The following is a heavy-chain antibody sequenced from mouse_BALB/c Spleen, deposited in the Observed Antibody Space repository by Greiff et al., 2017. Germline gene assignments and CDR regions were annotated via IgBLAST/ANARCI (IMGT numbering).Heavy chain of an antibody. CDR3: ARSYGYFDY. CDR2: INSNGGST. J-gene: IGHJ2*01. CDR1: GFTFSSYG. Sequence: EVKLMESGGGLVQPGGSLKLSCAASGFTFSSYGMSWVRQTPDKRLELVATINSNGGSTYYPDSVKGRFTISRDNAKNTLYLQMSSLKSEDTAMYYCARSYGYFDYWGQGTTLTVSS. D-gene: IGHD1-1*01. V-gene: IGHV5-6-3*01.